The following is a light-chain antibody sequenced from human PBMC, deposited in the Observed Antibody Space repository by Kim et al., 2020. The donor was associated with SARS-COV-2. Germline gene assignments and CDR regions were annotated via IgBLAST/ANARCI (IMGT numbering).Light chain of an antibody. J-gene: IGKJ5*01. CDR1: QSVSSSY. CDR3: QQYGRSPTT. CDR2: GAS. V-gene: IGKV3-20*01. Sequence: EVLLTQSPGTLSLSPGERAILSCRASQSVSSSYLAWYQHKPGQSPRLLIHGASSRATGVPDRFRGGGSGKDFTLTITRLEPEDFAVYYCQQYGRSPTTFGQGTRLEIK.